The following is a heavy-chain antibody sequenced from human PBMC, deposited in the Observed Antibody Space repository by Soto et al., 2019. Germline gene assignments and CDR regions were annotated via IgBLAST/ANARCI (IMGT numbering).Heavy chain of an antibody. J-gene: IGHJ4*02. V-gene: IGHV4-59*11. CDR1: GASISNHY. D-gene: IGHD6-19*01. CDR2: IHNTGGT. CDR3: ATGGGWLTDY. Sequence: QVQLQQSGPRLVKPSETLSLTCTISGASISNHYCQWFRQPPGKGLEWIGYIHNTGGTKYNPSLKSPVPISLDTSKNQFFLKLTSVTVADTAVYYCATGGGWLTDYWGQGTLVTVSS.